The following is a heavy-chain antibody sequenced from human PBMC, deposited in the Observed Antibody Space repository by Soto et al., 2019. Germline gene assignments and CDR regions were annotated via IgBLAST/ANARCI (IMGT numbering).Heavy chain of an antibody. D-gene: IGHD3-3*01. Sequence: GGSLRLSCAASGFTFSSYAMHWVRQAPGKGLEWVAVISYDGSNKYYADSVKGRFTISRDNSKNTLYLQMNSLRAEDTAVYYCARDLGDYDFWSGYYVPTYYYYGMDVWGQGTTVTVSS. CDR3: ARDLGDYDFWSGYYVPTYYYYGMDV. CDR2: ISYDGSNK. V-gene: IGHV3-30-3*01. CDR1: GFTFSSYA. J-gene: IGHJ6*02.